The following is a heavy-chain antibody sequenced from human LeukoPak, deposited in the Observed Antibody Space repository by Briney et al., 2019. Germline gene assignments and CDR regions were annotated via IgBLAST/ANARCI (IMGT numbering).Heavy chain of an antibody. V-gene: IGHV1-18*01. CDR2: ISAYNGNT. CDR1: GYTFTSYG. D-gene: IGHD2-2*01. Sequence: ASVKVSSKASGYTFTSYGISWVRQAPGQGLEWMGWISAYNGNTNYAQKLQGRVTMTTDTSTSTAYMKLRSLRSDDTAVYYCARVGGGYCSSASCYAAPDVWGKGTTVTVSS. J-gene: IGHJ6*04. CDR3: ARVGGGYCSSASCYAAPDV.